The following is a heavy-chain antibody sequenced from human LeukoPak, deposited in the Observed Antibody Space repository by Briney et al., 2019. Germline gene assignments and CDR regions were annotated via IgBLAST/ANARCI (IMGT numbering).Heavy chain of an antibody. CDR3: ARSPFGGVIVFDY. V-gene: IGHV4-59*01. CDR2: IYYSGST. Sequence: PSETLSLTCTVSGGSISSYYWSWIRQPPGKGLEWIGYIYYSGSTNYNPSLKSRVTIPVDPSKNQFSLKLSSVTAADTAVYYCARSPFGGVIVFDYWGQGTLVTVSS. CDR1: GGSISSYY. D-gene: IGHD3-16*02. J-gene: IGHJ4*02.